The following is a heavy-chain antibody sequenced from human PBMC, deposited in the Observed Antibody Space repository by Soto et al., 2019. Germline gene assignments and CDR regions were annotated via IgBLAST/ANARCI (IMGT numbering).Heavy chain of an antibody. Sequence: EVQLVESGGGLVQPGGSLRLSCTASGFTFSSHWMHWVREAPEKGLAWVSRISGDGNGIVYADSVKGRFTISRDNGTIMLFLQMDKLRAEDAGLYFCAGGGGGDVVRGITGVDVWGWGPLVNVSS. CDR1: GFTFSSHW. CDR2: ISGDGNGI. J-gene: IGHJ2*01. CDR3: AGGGGGDVVRGITGVDV. D-gene: IGHD3-10*01. V-gene: IGHV3-74*03.